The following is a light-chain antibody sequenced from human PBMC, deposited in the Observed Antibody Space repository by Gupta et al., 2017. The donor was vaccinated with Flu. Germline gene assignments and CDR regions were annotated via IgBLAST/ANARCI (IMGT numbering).Light chain of an antibody. CDR2: AAP. CDR1: QSISTY. J-gene: IGKJ1*01. V-gene: IGKV1-39*01. CDR3: QQSYINPRT. Sequence: PSSLSASVVDRVTITCRASQSISTYLNWYPQKPGKAPKLLIYAAPSLQSGVPSRFSGSGSGTDFTLTLSSLKPEDFATYYCQQSYINPRTFGQGTKVEIK.